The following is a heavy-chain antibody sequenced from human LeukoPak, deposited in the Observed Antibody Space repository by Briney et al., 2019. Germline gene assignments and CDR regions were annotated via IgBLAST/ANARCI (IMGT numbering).Heavy chain of an antibody. CDR1: GFTFSSYA. V-gene: IGHV3-23*01. CDR2: ISGSGGST. CDR3: AKDTDFWYFDY. D-gene: IGHD3-3*01. J-gene: IGHJ4*02. Sequence: GGSLRLSCAASGFTFSSYAMSWVRQAPGKGLEWVSAISGSGGSTYYADSVEGRFTISRDNSENTLYLQMNSLRAEDTAVYYCAKDTDFWYFDYWGQGTLVTVSS.